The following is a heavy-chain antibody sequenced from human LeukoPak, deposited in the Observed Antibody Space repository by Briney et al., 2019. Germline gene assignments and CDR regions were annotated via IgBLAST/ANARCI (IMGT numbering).Heavy chain of an antibody. CDR2: IRYDGSNK. V-gene: IGHV3-30*02. CDR3: ARVYDSSGYELGY. D-gene: IGHD3-22*01. CDR1: GFTFSSYG. J-gene: IGHJ4*02. Sequence: PGGSLRLSCAASGFTFSSYGMHWVRQAPGKGLEWVAFIRYDGSNKYYADSVKGRFTISRDNSKNSLYLQMNSLRAEDTAVYYCARVYDSSGYELGYWGQGTLVTVSS.